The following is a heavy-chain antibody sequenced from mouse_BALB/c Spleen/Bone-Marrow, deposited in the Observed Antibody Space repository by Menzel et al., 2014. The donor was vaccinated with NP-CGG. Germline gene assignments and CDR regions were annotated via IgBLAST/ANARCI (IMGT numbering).Heavy chain of an antibody. CDR2: ILPGSGST. D-gene: IGHD1-1*01. CDR3: AREDGLWYFDV. V-gene: IGHV1-9*01. CDR1: GYTFXSYW. J-gene: IGHJ1*01. Sequence: QVQLQQPGAELMKPGASVKISCKATGYTFXSYWIEWVKQRPGHGLEWIGEILPGSGSTNYNEKFKGKATFTADTSSNTAYMQLSSLTSEDSAVYYCAREDGLWYFDVWGAGTTVTVSS.